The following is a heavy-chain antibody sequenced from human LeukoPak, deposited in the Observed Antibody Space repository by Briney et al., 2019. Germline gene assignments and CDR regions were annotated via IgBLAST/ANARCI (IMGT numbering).Heavy chain of an antibody. V-gene: IGHV1-18*01. CDR1: GYTFTNYG. CDR2: ISTYSGNT. J-gene: IGHJ5*01. D-gene: IGHD3-10*01. CDR3: ARGGVTNWLDS. Sequence: GASVKVSCKASGYTFTNYGITWVRQAPGQGLEWMGWISTYSGNTNYARNLQGRVTMTTDTSTTTAYMEPRSLRSGDTAVYYCARGGVTNWLDSWGQGTLVTVSS.